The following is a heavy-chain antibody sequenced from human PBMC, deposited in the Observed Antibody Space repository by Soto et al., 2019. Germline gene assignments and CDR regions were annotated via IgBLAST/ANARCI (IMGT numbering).Heavy chain of an antibody. CDR1: GGTFSSYT. Sequence: QVQLVQSGAEVKKPGSSVKVSCKASGGTFSSYTISWVRQAPGQGLEWMGRIIPILGIANYAQKFQGRVTITADTSTSTAYMELSSLRSEDTAVYYCASSYGSGSYYRSVDYWGQGTLVTVSS. J-gene: IGHJ4*02. D-gene: IGHD3-10*01. V-gene: IGHV1-69*02. CDR3: ASSYGSGSYYRSVDY. CDR2: IIPILGIA.